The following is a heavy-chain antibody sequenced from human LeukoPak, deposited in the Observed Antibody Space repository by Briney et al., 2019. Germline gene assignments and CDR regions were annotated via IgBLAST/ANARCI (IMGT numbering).Heavy chain of an antibody. CDR3: AREPSNDYVDYGHIDY. J-gene: IGHJ4*02. Sequence: SGGSLRLSCAASGFTFSSYSMNWVRQAPGKGLEWVSSISSSSSYIYYADSVKGRFTISRDKAKNSLYLQMNSLRAEDTAVYYCAREPSNDYVDYGHIDYWGQGTLVTVSS. CDR2: ISSSSSYI. CDR1: GFTFSSYS. D-gene: IGHD4-17*01. V-gene: IGHV3-21*01.